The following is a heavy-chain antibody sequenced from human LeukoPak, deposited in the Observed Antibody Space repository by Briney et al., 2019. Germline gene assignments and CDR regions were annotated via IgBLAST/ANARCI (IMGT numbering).Heavy chain of an antibody. D-gene: IGHD4-17*01. J-gene: IGHJ4*02. CDR1: GGSIRSSYYY. CDR2: IYDSGST. CDR3: ASSNGGDYGDYGAFDY. V-gene: IGHV4-39*07. Sequence: SETLSLTCTVSGGSIRSSYYYWGWIRQPPGKGLEWIGSIYDSGSTYYNPSLKSRVTISVDTSKNQFSLKLSSVTAADTAVYYCASSNGGDYGDYGAFDYWGQGTLVTVSS.